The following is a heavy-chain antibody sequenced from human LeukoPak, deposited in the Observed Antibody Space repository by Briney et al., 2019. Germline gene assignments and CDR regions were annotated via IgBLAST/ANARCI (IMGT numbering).Heavy chain of an antibody. J-gene: IGHJ4*02. Sequence: GGSLRLSCAASGFTFSSYAMSWVRQAPGKGLEWVSSISADGGSTGYADSVKGRFIISRDKSKKTLYLDMNGLRVEDTAIYYCATGRARRGLAPFDYWGQGNLVTVSS. CDR1: GFTFSSYA. CDR2: ISADGGST. V-gene: IGHV3-23*01. D-gene: IGHD1-26*01. CDR3: ATGRARRGLAPFDY.